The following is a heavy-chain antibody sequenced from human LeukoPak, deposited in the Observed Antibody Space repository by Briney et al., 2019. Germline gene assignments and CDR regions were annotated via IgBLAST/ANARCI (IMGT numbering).Heavy chain of an antibody. J-gene: IGHJ4*02. CDR3: ARVDWNYASRMLSY. D-gene: IGHD1-7*01. CDR2: ISAYNGNT. CDR1: GSTFTSYG. V-gene: IGHV1-18*01. Sequence: ASVKVSCKAAGSTFTSYGISWVRQAPGQGLEWMGWISAYNGNTNYAQKLQGRVTMTTDTSTSTAYMELRSLRSDDTAVYYCARVDWNYASRMLSYWGQGTLVTVSS.